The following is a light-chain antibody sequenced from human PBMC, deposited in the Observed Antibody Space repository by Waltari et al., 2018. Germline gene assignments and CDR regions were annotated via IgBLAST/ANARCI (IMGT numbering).Light chain of an antibody. CDR2: AAS. Sequence: DIQMTQSPSSLSASVGDSVTITCRASQSVSNYLNWYQQRPGKAPKLLIYAASTLQSGVPSRFGGSGSGTDFTLTISSLQPEDFATYYCQQGYRTPLTFGGGTKVDIK. J-gene: IGKJ4*01. CDR3: QQGYRTPLT. V-gene: IGKV1-39*01. CDR1: QSVSNY.